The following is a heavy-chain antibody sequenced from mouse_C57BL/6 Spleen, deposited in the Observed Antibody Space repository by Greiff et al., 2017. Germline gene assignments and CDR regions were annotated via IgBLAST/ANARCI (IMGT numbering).Heavy chain of an antibody. D-gene: IGHD1-2*01. CDR2: INPSNGGT. CDR3: ARGTTTAGAGYYAMDY. CDR1: GYTFTSYW. Sequence: QVQLQQPGTELVKPGASVKLSCKASGYTFTSYWMHWVKPRPGQGLEWIGNINPSNGGTNYNEKFKSKATLTVDKSSSTAYMQLSSLTSEDSAVYYCARGTTTAGAGYYAMDYWGQGTSVTVSS. V-gene: IGHV1-53*01. J-gene: IGHJ4*01.